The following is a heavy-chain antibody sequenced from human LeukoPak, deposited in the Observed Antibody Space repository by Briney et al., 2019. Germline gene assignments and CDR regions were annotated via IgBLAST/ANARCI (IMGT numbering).Heavy chain of an antibody. Sequence: GSSVKVSCKASGGTFSSYAISWVRQAPGQGLEWMGGIIPIFGTANYTQKFQGRVTITADKSTSTAYMELSSLRSEDTAVYYCARDYYGSGRGYMDVWGKGTTVTVSS. CDR1: GGTFSSYA. V-gene: IGHV1-69*06. CDR2: IIPIFGTA. J-gene: IGHJ6*03. CDR3: ARDYYGSGRGYMDV. D-gene: IGHD3-10*01.